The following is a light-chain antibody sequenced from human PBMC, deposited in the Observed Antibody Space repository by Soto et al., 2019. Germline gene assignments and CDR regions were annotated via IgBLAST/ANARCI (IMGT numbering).Light chain of an antibody. CDR2: GAS. CDR3: QQYNNWT. J-gene: IGKJ1*01. Sequence: EIVLTQSPGTLSLSPGERATLSCRASQSVSSNLAWYQQKPGQAPRLLIYGASTRATGIPARSSGSGSGTEFTLTISSLQSEDFAVYYCQQYNNWTFGQGTKVDIK. CDR1: QSVSSN. V-gene: IGKV3-15*01.